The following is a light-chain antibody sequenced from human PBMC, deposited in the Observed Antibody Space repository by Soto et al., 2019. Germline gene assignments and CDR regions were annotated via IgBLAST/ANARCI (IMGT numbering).Light chain of an antibody. CDR2: DSS. Sequence: EIVLTQSPDTLSLFPGERATLSCRASQNVGNYLAWYQEKPGQAPRLLISDSSNRATGIPARFSGSGSGTDFTLTISGLEPDDFAIYFCQQRADWPITFGPGTKVDIK. CDR3: QQRADWPIT. CDR1: QNVGNY. J-gene: IGKJ3*01. V-gene: IGKV3-11*01.